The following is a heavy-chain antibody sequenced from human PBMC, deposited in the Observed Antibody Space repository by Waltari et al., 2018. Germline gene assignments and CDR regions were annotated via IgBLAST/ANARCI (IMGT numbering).Heavy chain of an antibody. CDR3: ARRDDFWSGYPNRLYYFDY. V-gene: IGHV4-39*01. D-gene: IGHD3-3*01. CDR2: IYYSGST. Sequence: QLQLQESGPGLVKPSETLSLTCTVPGGSISSSSYYWGWLRPPPGKGLGWIGSIYYSGSTYYNPSLKSRVTISVDTSKNQFSLKLSSVTAADTAVYYCARRDDFWSGYPNRLYYFDYWGQGTLVTVSS. J-gene: IGHJ4*02. CDR1: GGSISSSSYY.